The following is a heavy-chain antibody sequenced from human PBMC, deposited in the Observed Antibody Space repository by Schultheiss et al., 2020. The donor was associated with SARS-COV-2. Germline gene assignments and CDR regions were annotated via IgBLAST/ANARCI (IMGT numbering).Heavy chain of an antibody. J-gene: IGHJ5*02. V-gene: IGHV4-59*01. Sequence: SETLSLTCAVYGGSFSGYYWSWIRQPPGKGLEWIGYIYYSVSTNYNPSLKSRVTISVDTSKNQFSLKLSSVTAADTAVYYCARDGSRWFDPWGQGTLVTVSS. CDR3: ARDGSRWFDP. CDR2: IYYSVST. CDR1: GGSFSGYY.